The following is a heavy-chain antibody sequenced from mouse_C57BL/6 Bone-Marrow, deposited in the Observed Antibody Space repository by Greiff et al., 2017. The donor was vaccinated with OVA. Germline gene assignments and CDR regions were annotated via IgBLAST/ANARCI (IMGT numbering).Heavy chain of an antibody. D-gene: IGHD1-1*01. V-gene: IGHV1-81*01. Sequence: VKLVESGAELARPGASVKLSCKASGYTFTSYGISWVKQRTGQGLEWIGEIYPRSGNTYYNEKFKGKATLTADKSSSTAYMELRSLTSEDSAVYFCARVYYGSKGYWGQGTTLTVSS. CDR3: ARVYYGSKGY. CDR2: IYPRSGNT. J-gene: IGHJ2*01. CDR1: GYTFTSYG.